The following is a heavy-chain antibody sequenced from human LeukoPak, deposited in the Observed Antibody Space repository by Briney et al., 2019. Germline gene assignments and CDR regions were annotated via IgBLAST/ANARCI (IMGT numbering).Heavy chain of an antibody. Sequence: GGSLRLSCAASGFTVSSRYMSWVRQPPGRGLEWVSLISSGGSTYYGDSVKGRFTISRDNSKNTLYLQMNSLTTEDTALYYCALRCDCSSTCYDYWGQGTLVTVSS. CDR2: ISSGGST. CDR1: GFTVSSRY. J-gene: IGHJ4*02. D-gene: IGHD2-2*01. V-gene: IGHV3-66*02. CDR3: ALRCDCSSTCYDY.